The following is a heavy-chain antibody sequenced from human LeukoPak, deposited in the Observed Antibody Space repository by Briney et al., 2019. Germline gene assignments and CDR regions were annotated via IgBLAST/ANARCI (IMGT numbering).Heavy chain of an antibody. D-gene: IGHD1-26*01. J-gene: IGHJ4*02. CDR3: AKVHYTASFPGSFPGRNYFDS. V-gene: IGHV3-23*01. CDR2: IGARGDVT. Sequence: PGGSLRLSCTVSGFAFSGYAMSWVLQAPGKGPEWVSSIGARGDVTYSADSVKGRFTISRDNSKRTLFLQMNSLRAEDTAVYYCAKVHYTASFPGSFPGRNYFDSWGQGSLVTVSS. CDR1: GFAFSGYA.